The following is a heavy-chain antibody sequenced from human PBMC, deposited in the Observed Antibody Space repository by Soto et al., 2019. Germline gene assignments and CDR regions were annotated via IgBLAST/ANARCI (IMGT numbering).Heavy chain of an antibody. CDR2: IYYSGST. Sequence: PSETLSLTCTVSGGSISSYYGSWIRQPPGKGLEWIGYIYYSGSTNYNPSLKSRVTISVDTSKNQFSLKLSSMTAADTAVYYCARGEEYSSGWYGHYNWFDPWGQGTLVTVSS. J-gene: IGHJ5*02. D-gene: IGHD6-19*01. CDR1: GGSISSYY. CDR3: ARGEEYSSGWYGHYNWFDP. V-gene: IGHV4-59*01.